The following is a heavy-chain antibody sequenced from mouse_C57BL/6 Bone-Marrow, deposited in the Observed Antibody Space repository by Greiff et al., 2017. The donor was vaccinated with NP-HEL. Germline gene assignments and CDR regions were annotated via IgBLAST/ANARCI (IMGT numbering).Heavy chain of an antibody. J-gene: IGHJ3*01. Sequence: QVQLQQSGAELVRPGASVTLSCKASGYTFTDYEMHWVKQTPVHGLEWIGAIDPETGGTAYNQKFKGKAILTADKSSSTAYMELRSLTSEDSAVYFCARDGNYVWFAYWGQGTLVTVSA. V-gene: IGHV1-15*01. CDR2: IDPETGGT. D-gene: IGHD2-1*01. CDR3: ARDGNYVWFAY. CDR1: GYTFTDYE.